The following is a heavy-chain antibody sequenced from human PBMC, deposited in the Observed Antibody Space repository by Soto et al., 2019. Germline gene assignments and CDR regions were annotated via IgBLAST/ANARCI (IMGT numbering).Heavy chain of an antibody. CDR1: GFTFSNYV. D-gene: IGHD2-8*01. CDR3: AKGEYNTDCLYYT. V-gene: IGHV3-23*01. CDR2: ISGSGGRT. J-gene: IGHJ1*01. Sequence: EVQLLESGGGLVQPGGSLRLSCAASGFTFSNYVMSWVRQAPGKGLEWVSAISGSGGRTFYAVSVKGRLTISRDDSKNTLYLPINSPRAADTAVYHCAKGEYNTDCLYYTWGQGTLVAVAS.